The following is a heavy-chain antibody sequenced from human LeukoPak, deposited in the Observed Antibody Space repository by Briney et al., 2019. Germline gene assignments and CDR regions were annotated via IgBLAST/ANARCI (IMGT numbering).Heavy chain of an antibody. CDR3: ARGSALTPGLDY. D-gene: IGHD3-9*01. CDR1: GGSISSYY. Sequence: PSETLSLTCTVSGGSISSYYWSWIRQPPGKGLEWIGYIYYSGSTNYKPSLKSRVTISVDTSNNRFSLRLNSVTAADTAVYYCARGSALTPGLDYWGQGTLVTVSS. J-gene: IGHJ4*02. V-gene: IGHV4-59*01. CDR2: IYYSGST.